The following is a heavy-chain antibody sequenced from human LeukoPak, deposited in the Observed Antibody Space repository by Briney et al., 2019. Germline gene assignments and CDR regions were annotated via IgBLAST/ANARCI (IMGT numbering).Heavy chain of an antibody. J-gene: IGHJ3*02. CDR1: GSTFSTYA. CDR2: MSFDGTDK. Sequence: PGGSLRLSCAASGSTFSTYAMHWVRQAPGKGLEWVAIMSFDGTDKYYADSVKGRFTISRDNSKNTLFLQLNSLRSDDTAVYFCAREASGASDTWGQETMVTVSS. V-gene: IGHV3-30*01. CDR3: AREASGASDT.